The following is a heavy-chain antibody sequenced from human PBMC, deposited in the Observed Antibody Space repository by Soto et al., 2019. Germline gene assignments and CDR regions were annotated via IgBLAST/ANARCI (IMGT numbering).Heavy chain of an antibody. CDR3: ARAGQYYYDSSGYYYGY. J-gene: IGHJ4*02. Sequence: PSETLSLTCAVYGGSFSGYYWSWIRQPPGKGLEWIGEINHSGSTNYNPSLKSRVTISVDTSKNQFSLKLSSVTAADTAVYYCARAGQYYYDSSGYYYGYWGQGTLVTVSS. D-gene: IGHD3-22*01. CDR2: INHSGST. V-gene: IGHV4-34*01. CDR1: GGSFSGYY.